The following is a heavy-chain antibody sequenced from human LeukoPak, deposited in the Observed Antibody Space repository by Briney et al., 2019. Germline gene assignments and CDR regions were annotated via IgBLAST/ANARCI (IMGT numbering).Heavy chain of an antibody. Sequence: GGSLRLSCGASGFTFSNYGMHWVRQAPGKGLEWVAVILYDGNNKHYAESVKGRFTISRDNSNNMLYLQMNSLRPEDTAVYYCAKDRLFGSGLNGPHYYYGMDVWGQGTTVTVSS. J-gene: IGHJ6*02. CDR2: ILYDGNNK. CDR1: GFTFSNYG. D-gene: IGHD1-26*01. CDR3: AKDRLFGSGLNGPHYYYGMDV. V-gene: IGHV3-30*18.